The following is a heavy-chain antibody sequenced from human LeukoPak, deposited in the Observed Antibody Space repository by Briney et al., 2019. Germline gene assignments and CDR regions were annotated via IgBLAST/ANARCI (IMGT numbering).Heavy chain of an antibody. D-gene: IGHD3-22*01. CDR2: INWNGGST. J-gene: IGHJ4*02. CDR3: AKTYYDSSGYYYGYFDC. CDR1: GFTFDDYG. Sequence: GGSLRLSCAASGFTFDDYGMSWVRHAPGKGLEWVSGINWNGGSTGYADSVKGRFTISRDNAKNSLYLQMNSLRAEDTALYYCAKTYYDSSGYYYGYFDCWGQGTLVTVSS. V-gene: IGHV3-20*04.